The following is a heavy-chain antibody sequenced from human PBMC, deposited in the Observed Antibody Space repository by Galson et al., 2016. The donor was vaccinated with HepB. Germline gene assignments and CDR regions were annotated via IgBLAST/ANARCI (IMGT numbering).Heavy chain of an antibody. D-gene: IGHD6-25*01. J-gene: IGHJ4*02. CDR1: GGSISSNNNN. CDR3: ARPRGGWHRGYYFDN. V-gene: IGHV4-39*01. Sequence: TLSLTCVVSGGSISSNNNNWAWIRQPPGKGLEWIGTIHYSGTTYYNPSLESRVTISGDTSKNQFSLKMSSVTAADTALYYCARPRGGWHRGYYFDNWGQGILVAVSS. CDR2: IHYSGTT.